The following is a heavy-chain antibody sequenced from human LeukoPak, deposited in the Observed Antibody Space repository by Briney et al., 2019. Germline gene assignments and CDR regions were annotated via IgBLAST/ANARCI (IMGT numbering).Heavy chain of an antibody. CDR2: ISGSGGST. CDR1: GFTFSSYA. Sequence: PGGSLRLSCAASGFTFSSYAMSWVRQAPGEGLEWVSAISGSGGSTYYADSVKGRFTISRDNSKNTLYLQMNSLRAEDTAVYYCAKDADYYDSSGYRLSFDYWGQGTLVTVSS. D-gene: IGHD3-22*01. CDR3: AKDADYYDSSGYRLSFDY. V-gene: IGHV3-23*01. J-gene: IGHJ4*02.